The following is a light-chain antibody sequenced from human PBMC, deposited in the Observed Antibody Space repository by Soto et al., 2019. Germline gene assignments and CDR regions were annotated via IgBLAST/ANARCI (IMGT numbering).Light chain of an antibody. CDR1: QSVSGNC. Sequence: EFVLTQSPGTLSLSPGERATLSCRASQSVSGNCLAWYQQKPGQAPRLLIYGASSRATGIPDRFSGSGSGTDFTLTISRLAPEDFAVYYCQHYGSSPWTFGQGTKVEIK. J-gene: IGKJ1*01. V-gene: IGKV3-20*01. CDR3: QHYGSSPWT. CDR2: GAS.